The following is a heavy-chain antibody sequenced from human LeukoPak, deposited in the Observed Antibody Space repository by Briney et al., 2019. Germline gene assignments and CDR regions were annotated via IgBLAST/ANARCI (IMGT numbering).Heavy chain of an antibody. D-gene: IGHD2/OR15-2a*01. Sequence: GGSLRLSCTASRFTSNNYGMHWVRQAPGKGLEWVSSISSSSTYIYYADSVKGRFIISRDNAKNSLYLQMNSLRAEDTAVFYCARDFLNAIDIWGQGTMVTVSS. CDR3: ARDFLNAIDI. J-gene: IGHJ3*02. V-gene: IGHV3-21*01. CDR2: ISSSSTYI. CDR1: RFTSNNYG.